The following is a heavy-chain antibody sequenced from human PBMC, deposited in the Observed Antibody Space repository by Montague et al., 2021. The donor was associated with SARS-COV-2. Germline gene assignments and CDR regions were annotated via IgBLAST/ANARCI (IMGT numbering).Heavy chain of an antibody. Sequence: SETLSLTCAVSGDSMNNYYWSWIRQPPGKGLEWIGYINYSGSTHXNPPLQSRVTPSKDTSKNQFSLRLTSVTAADTAMYFCARAPIYRSSWYAYFDYWGQGTLVTVSS. V-gene: IGHV4-59*01. CDR2: INYSGST. CDR1: GDSMNNYY. J-gene: IGHJ4*02. CDR3: ARAPIYRSSWYAYFDY. D-gene: IGHD6-13*01.